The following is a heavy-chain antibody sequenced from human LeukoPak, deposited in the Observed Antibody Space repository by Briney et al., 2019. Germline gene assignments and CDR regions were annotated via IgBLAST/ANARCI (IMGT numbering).Heavy chain of an antibody. CDR1: GSSFSNYW. J-gene: IGHJ4*02. CDR3: ARAGGGLHLIPGTCDY. Sequence: GASLKISCKGSGSSFSNYWIDWVRQMPGKGLEWMGTIYPGDSDTRYSPSFQGQVTISADKSITTAYLQWSSLKASDTALYYCARAGGGLHLIPGTCDYWGQGTLVTVSS. CDR2: IYPGDSDT. D-gene: IGHD3-16*01. V-gene: IGHV5-51*01.